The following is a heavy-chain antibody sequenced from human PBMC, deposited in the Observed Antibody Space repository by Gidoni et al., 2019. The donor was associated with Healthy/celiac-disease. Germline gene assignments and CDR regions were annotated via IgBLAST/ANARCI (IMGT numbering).Heavy chain of an antibody. CDR1: GYTFTSYY. J-gene: IGHJ5*02. D-gene: IGHD2-21*02. CDR3: ARERMEVTLEAWFDP. CDR2: INPSGGST. Sequence: QVQLVQSGAEVKKPGVSVKVPCKASGYTFTSYYMHWVRQAPGQGVEWVGIINPSGGSTGYAQKFQGRVTMTRDTSTSTVYMELSSLRSEDTAVYYCARERMEVTLEAWFDPWGQGTLVTVSS. V-gene: IGHV1-46*03.